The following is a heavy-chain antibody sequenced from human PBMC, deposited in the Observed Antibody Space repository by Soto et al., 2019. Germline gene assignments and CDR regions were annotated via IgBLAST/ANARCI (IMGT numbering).Heavy chain of an antibody. V-gene: IGHV1-18*01. D-gene: IGHD3-3*01. CDR3: ARAQPQEWVGLRY. CDR2: ISAYSGDT. J-gene: IGHJ4*02. Sequence: QIQLVQSGAEVKKPGASVKVSCKASGYIFTTYVFSWVRQAPGQGLEWMGWISAYSGDTDYAQKVQVRVTMTTDASPGTTSMALRNLGSDDTGIYYCARAQPQEWVGLRYWVQGPMVTVSS. CDR1: GYIFTTYV.